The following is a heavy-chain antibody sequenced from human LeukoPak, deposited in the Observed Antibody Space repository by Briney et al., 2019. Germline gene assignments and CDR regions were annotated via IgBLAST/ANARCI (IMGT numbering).Heavy chain of an antibody. J-gene: IGHJ4*02. Sequence: GESLKISCKGSGYSFTSYWIGWVRQMPGKGLEWMGIIYPGDSDTRYSPSFQGQVTISADKSISTAYLQWSSLKASDTAMYYCARLLGYCSGGSCYGGNYFDYWGQGTLVTVSS. D-gene: IGHD2-15*01. CDR3: ARLLGYCSGGSCYGGNYFDY. CDR1: GYSFTSYW. V-gene: IGHV5-51*01. CDR2: IYPGDSDT.